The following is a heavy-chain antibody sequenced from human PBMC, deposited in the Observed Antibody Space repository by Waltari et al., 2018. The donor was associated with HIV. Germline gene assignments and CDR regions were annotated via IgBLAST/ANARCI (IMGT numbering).Heavy chain of an antibody. D-gene: IGHD6-19*01. J-gene: IGHJ4*02. Sequence: QVQLVQSGAEVKKPGASVKVSCKASGYTFTSYGISWVRQAPGQGLEWMGWISAYNGNTNYAQKLQGRVTMTTDTSTSTAYMELRSLRSDDTAVYYCARDPSPLPRQQWLEPFDYWGQGTLVTVSS. CDR3: ARDPSPLPRQQWLEPFDY. CDR1: GYTFTSYG. V-gene: IGHV1-18*01. CDR2: ISAYNGNT.